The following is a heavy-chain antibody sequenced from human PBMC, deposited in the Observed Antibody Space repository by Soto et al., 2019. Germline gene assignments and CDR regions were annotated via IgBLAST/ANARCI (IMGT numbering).Heavy chain of an antibody. D-gene: IGHD3-9*01. CDR2: IYYSGST. Sequence: SETLSLTCTVSGGSVSSSNYYWGWIRQSPGKGLEWIGSIYYSGSTYYNPSLESRVAISVDKSKNQFSLKVISVTAADTAVYYCARLEGLATISYYFDYWGQGTLVTVSS. V-gene: IGHV4-39*01. J-gene: IGHJ4*02. CDR3: ARLEGLATISYYFDY. CDR1: GGSVSSSNYY.